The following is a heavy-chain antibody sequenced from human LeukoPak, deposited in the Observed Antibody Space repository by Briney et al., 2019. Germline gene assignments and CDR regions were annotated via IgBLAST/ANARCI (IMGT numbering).Heavy chain of an antibody. Sequence: GGSLRLSCAASGFTFSSYGMHWVRQAPGKGLEWVAVIWYDGSNKYYADSVKGRFTISRDNSKNTLYLQMNSLRAEDTAVYYCAKDLVVVVAADFYYYYYGMDVWGQGTTVTVSS. CDR1: GFTFSSYG. J-gene: IGHJ6*02. D-gene: IGHD2-15*01. CDR3: AKDLVVVVAADFYYYYYGMDV. CDR2: IWYDGSNK. V-gene: IGHV3-30*02.